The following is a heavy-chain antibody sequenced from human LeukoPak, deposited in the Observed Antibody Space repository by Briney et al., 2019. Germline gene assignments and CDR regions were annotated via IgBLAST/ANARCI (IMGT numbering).Heavy chain of an antibody. CDR2: ISSSSSYI. Sequence: TGGSLRLSCAASGITFSDYSMNWVRQAPGKGLEWVSSISSSSSYIYYADSMKGRFTISRDNAKNSLYLQMNSLRGEDTAVYYCARGYDWYFDLWGRGTLVTVSS. CDR1: GITFSDYS. V-gene: IGHV3-21*01. D-gene: IGHD1-14*01. J-gene: IGHJ2*01. CDR3: ARGYDWYFDL.